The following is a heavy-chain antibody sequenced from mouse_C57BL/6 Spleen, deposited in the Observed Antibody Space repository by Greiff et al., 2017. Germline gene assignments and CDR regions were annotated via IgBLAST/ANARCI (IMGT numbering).Heavy chain of an antibody. CDR2: INPNYGTT. CDR3: ARPYYSNYDYAMDY. D-gene: IGHD2-5*01. Sequence: VQLQQSGPELVKPGASVKISCKASGYSFTVYNMNWVKQSNGKSLEWIGVINPNYGTTSYNQKFKGKATLTVDQSSSTAYMQLNSLTSEDSAVYYCARPYYSNYDYAMDYWGQGTSVTVSS. CDR1: GYSFTVYN. J-gene: IGHJ4*01. V-gene: IGHV1-39*01.